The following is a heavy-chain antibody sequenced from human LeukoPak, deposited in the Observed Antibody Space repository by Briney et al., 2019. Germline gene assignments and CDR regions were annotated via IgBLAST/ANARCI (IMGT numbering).Heavy chain of an antibody. V-gene: IGHV4-59*01. CDR3: TRGSIAYYYMDV. J-gene: IGHJ6*03. CDR1: GGSISSYY. D-gene: IGHD3-22*01. Sequence: SETLSLTCTVSGGSISSYYWSWLRQPPGKGLEWIGNIYYSGSTNYNPSLRSRVTISVDTSKNQFSLKLSSVTAAATAVYYCTRGSIAYYYMDVWGKGTTVTISS. CDR2: IYYSGST.